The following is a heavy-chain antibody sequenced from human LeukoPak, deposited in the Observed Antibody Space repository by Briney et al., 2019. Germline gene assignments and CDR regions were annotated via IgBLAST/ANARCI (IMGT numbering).Heavy chain of an antibody. Sequence: VGSLRLSCAASGFTVSNNYMSWVRQAPGKGLEWVSVIYIGDNTYYLESVKGRFTISRDNSKNTLFLQMNRLRAEDTAVYYCEGRRVLGASFDYWGQGTLVTVSS. CDR2: IYIGDNT. D-gene: IGHD3-10*01. CDR3: EGRRVLGASFDY. CDR1: GFTVSNNY. V-gene: IGHV3-66*02. J-gene: IGHJ4*02.